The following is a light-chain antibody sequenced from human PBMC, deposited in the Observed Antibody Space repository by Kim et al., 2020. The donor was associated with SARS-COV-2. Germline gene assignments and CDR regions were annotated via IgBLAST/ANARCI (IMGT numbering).Light chain of an antibody. CDR2: GAS. CDR1: QSVTTN. CDR3: LQYYSCPQR. Sequence: EVVMTQSPATLSVSPGDRATLSCRASQSVTTNLAWYQQKPGQAPRLLIYGASTRATGIAARFSGSGSGTEFTLAISSLQSEDFAVYYCLQYYSCPQRFGQGTKVDIK. J-gene: IGKJ1*01. V-gene: IGKV3D-15*01.